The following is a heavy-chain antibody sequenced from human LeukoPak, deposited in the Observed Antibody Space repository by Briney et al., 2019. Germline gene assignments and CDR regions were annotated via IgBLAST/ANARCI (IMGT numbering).Heavy chain of an antibody. J-gene: IGHJ4*02. CDR3: ARSAKTLNCSGGSCYSGVLDY. CDR1: GYTFTSYY. V-gene: IGHV1-46*01. D-gene: IGHD2-15*01. CDR2: INPSGGST. Sequence: ASVKVSCKASGYTFTSYYMHWVRQAPGQGLEWMGIINPSGGSTSYAQKFQGRVTMTRDMSTSTVYMELSSLRSEDTAVYYCARSAKTLNCSGGSCYSGVLDYWGQGTLVTVSS.